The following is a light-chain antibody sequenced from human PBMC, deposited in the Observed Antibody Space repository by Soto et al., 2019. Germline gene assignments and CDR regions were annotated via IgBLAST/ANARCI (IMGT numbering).Light chain of an antibody. CDR2: SNN. V-gene: IGLV1-44*01. J-gene: IGLJ1*01. CDR3: AAWDYSLNGYV. CDR1: TSNIGSNT. Sequence: QSALTQPPSASGTAGQRVTISCSGSTSNIGSNTVNWYQQLPGTAPKTLIYSNNQRPSGVPDRFSGSKSGTSGSLAISGLLSEDEADYYCAAWDYSLNGYVFGTGTKLTVL.